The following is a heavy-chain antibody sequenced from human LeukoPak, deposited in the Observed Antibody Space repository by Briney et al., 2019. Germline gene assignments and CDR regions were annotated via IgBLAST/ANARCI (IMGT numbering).Heavy chain of an antibody. J-gene: IGHJ4*02. V-gene: IGHV4-34*01. CDR1: GGSFSGFY. D-gene: IGHD4-17*01. CDR3: ASPNDYGDYAGFDY. CDR2: INHSGST. Sequence: PSETLSLTCAVYGGSFSGFYWSWIRQPPGKGLEWIGEINHSGSTNYNTSLKSRVTISVDTSKNQFSLKLSSVTAADTAVYYCASPNDYGDYAGFDYWGQGTLVTVSS.